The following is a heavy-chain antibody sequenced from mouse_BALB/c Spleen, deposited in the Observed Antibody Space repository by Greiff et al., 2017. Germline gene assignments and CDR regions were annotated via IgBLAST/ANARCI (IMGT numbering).Heavy chain of an antibody. CDR1: GFTFSSYA. Sequence: DVMLVESGGGLVKPGGSLKLYCAASGFTFSSYAMSWVRQTPEKRLEWVASISSGGSTYYPDSVKGRFTISRDNARNILYLQMSSLMSEETAMYYCARGGPTIGTTRVHYFDYWGQGTTLTVSS. D-gene: IGHD2-14*01. CDR2: ISSGGST. CDR3: ARGGPTIGTTRVHYFDY. V-gene: IGHV5-6-5*01. J-gene: IGHJ2*01.